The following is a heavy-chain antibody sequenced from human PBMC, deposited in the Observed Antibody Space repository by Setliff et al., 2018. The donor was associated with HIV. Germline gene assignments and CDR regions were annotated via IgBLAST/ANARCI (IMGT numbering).Heavy chain of an antibody. CDR2: VRNKVRGSTP. J-gene: IGHJ3*02. Sequence: GSLRLSCVASGFIFSDHHMDWVRQAPGKGLEWVDRVRNKVRGSTPEYAASVKGRFTVSRDDSTNSLYLQMNSMKSEDTAVYYCARDTSRSDESAFDIWGQGTMVTVSS. V-gene: IGHV3-72*01. CDR1: GFIFSDHH. D-gene: IGHD6-19*01. CDR3: ARDTSRSDESAFDI.